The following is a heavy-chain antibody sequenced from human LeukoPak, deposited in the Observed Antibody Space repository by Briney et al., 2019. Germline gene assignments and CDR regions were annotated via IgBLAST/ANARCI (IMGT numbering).Heavy chain of an antibody. Sequence: SVTVSCTASGGTFSIYAISWVRQAPGQGLEWMGGIIPIFGTANYAQKFQGRVTITADESTSTAYMELSSLRSEDTAVYYCARSPELSAYFDYWGQGTLVTVSS. J-gene: IGHJ4*02. CDR2: IIPIFGTA. CDR1: GGTFSIYA. D-gene: IGHD1-14*01. V-gene: IGHV1-69*01. CDR3: ARSPELSAYFDY.